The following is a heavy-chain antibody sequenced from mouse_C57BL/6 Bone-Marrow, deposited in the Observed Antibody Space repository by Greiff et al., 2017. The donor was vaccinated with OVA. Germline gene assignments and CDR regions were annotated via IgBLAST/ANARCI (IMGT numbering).Heavy chain of an antibody. CDR1: GYSFTGYY. J-gene: IGHJ4*01. V-gene: IGHV1-42*01. Sequence: EVQRVESGPELVKPGASVKISCKASGYSFTGYYMNWVKQSPEKSLEWIGEINPSTGGTTYNQKFKAKATLTVDKSSSTAYMQLKSLTSEDSAVYYCAICPYAYAMDYWGQGTSVTVSS. D-gene: IGHD1-1*01. CDR3: AICPYAYAMDY. CDR2: INPSTGGT.